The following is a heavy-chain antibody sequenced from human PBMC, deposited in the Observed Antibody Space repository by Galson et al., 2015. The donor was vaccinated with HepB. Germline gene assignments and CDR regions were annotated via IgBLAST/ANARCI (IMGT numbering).Heavy chain of an antibody. CDR1: GGTFSSYA. CDR2: IIPIFGTA. V-gene: IGHV1-69*13. CDR3: ASPTVTTLGYYYYYMDV. Sequence: SVKVSCKASGGTFSSYAISWVRQAPGQGLEWMGGIIPIFGTANYAQKFQGRVTITADESTSTAYMELSSLRSEDTAVYYCASPTVTTLGYYYYYMDVWGKGTTVTVSS. J-gene: IGHJ6*03. D-gene: IGHD4-17*01.